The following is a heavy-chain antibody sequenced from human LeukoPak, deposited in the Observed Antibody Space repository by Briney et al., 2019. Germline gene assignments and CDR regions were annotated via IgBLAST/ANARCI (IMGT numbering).Heavy chain of an antibody. V-gene: IGHV3-7*04. J-gene: IGHJ4*02. CDR3: ARVARYGAYIGGSAY. D-gene: IGHD4-17*01. Sequence: GGSLRLSCAASGFTFSSYWMSWVRQAPGKGLEWVANIKQDGSEKYYVDSVKGRFTISRDNAKNSLYLQMDSLRAEDTAVYYLARVARYGAYIGGSAYGGQGTLATVSS. CDR1: GFTFSSYW. CDR2: IKQDGSEK.